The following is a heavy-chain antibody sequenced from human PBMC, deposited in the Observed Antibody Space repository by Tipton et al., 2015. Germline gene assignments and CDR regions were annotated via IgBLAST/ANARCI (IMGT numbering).Heavy chain of an antibody. D-gene: IGHD4-23*01. CDR1: GGSISSGGYY. V-gene: IGHV4-31*03. CDR3: VRDAVVTHYYYYGMDV. CDR2: IYYSGST. J-gene: IGHJ6*02. Sequence: TLSLTCTVSGGSISSGGYYWSWIRQHPGKGLEWIGYIYYSGSTYYNPSLKSRVTISVDTSKNQFSLKLSSVTAADTAVYYCVRDAVVTHYYYYGMDVWGQGTTVTVSS.